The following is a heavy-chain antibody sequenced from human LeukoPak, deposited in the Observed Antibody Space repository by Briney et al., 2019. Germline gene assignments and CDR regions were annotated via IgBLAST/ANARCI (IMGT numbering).Heavy chain of an antibody. Sequence: PGGSLRLSCAASGFTFSSYGMHWVRQAPGKGLEWVVFIRYDGGNKNYADSVKGRFTISRDNSKNTVYLQMNSLRAEDTAVYYCAKQGGGSGSTNYFDYWGQGTLVTVSS. CDR3: AKQGGGSGSTNYFDY. CDR2: IRYDGGNK. V-gene: IGHV3-30*02. CDR1: GFTFSSYG. D-gene: IGHD3-10*01. J-gene: IGHJ4*02.